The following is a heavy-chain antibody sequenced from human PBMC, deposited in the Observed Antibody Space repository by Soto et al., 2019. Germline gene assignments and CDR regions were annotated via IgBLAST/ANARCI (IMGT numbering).Heavy chain of an antibody. CDR1: GFTFSSYA. V-gene: IGHV3-23*01. J-gene: IGHJ5*02. Sequence: PGGSLRLSCAASGFTFSSYAMSWVRQAPGKGLEWVSAISGSGGSTYYADSVKGRFTISRDNSKNTLYLQMNSLRAEDTAVYYCAKDTEGGYRSHLYDFWSGYYPTAPNWFDPWGQGTLVTVSS. CDR2: ISGSGGST. CDR3: AKDTEGGYRSHLYDFWSGYYPTAPNWFDP. D-gene: IGHD3-3*01.